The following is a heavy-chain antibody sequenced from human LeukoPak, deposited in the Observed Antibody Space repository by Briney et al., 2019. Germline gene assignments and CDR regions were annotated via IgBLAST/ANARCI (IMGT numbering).Heavy chain of an antibody. CDR3: AKDRYGLPFDY. J-gene: IGHJ4*02. V-gene: IGHV3-48*03. D-gene: IGHD1-1*01. CDR1: GFTFSSYE. Sequence: GGSLRLSCAASGFTFSSYEMNWVRQAPGKGLEWVSYISSSGSTIYYADSVKGRFTISRDNSKNTLYLQMNSLRAEDTAVYYCAKDRYGLPFDYWGQGTLVTVSS. CDR2: ISSSGSTI.